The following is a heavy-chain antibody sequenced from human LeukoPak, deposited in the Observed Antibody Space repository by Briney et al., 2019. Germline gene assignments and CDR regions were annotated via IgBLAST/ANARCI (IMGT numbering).Heavy chain of an antibody. Sequence: GASVKVSCKASGGTFGSYAISWVRQAPGQGLEWMGGIIPIFGTANYAQKFQGRVTITTDESTSTAYMELSSLRSEDTAVYYCARDTGRFDAFDIWGQGTMVTVSS. CDR1: GGTFGSYA. V-gene: IGHV1-69*05. D-gene: IGHD1-26*01. CDR2: IIPIFGTA. CDR3: ARDTGRFDAFDI. J-gene: IGHJ3*02.